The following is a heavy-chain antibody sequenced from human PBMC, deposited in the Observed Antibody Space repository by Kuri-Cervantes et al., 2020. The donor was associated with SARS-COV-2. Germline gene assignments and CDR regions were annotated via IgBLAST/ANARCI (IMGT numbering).Heavy chain of an antibody. CDR2: IYYSGST. CDR1: GGSFSGYY. D-gene: IGHD6-13*01. Sequence: SETLSLTCAVYGGSFSGYYWSWIRQPPGKGLEWIGSIYYSGSTYYNPSLKSRVTISVDTSKNQFSLKLSSVTAADTAVYYCANRGRATGYSSSWYLIRAFDIWGQGTMVTVSS. V-gene: IGHV4-34*01. J-gene: IGHJ3*02. CDR3: ANRGRATGYSSSWYLIRAFDI.